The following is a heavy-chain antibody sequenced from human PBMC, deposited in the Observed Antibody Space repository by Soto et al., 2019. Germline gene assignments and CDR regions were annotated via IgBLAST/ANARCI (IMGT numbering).Heavy chain of an antibody. J-gene: IGHJ4*02. CDR3: ARGETGDFDY. V-gene: IGHV4-39*01. CDR2: IYYSGST. CDR1: GGSISSSSYY. D-gene: IGHD7-27*01. Sequence: SETLSLTCTVSGGSISSSSYYWGWIRQPPGKGLEWIGSIYYSGSTYYNQSLKSRVTISVDTSKNQFSLKLSSVTAADTAVYYCARGETGDFDYWGQGTLVTVSS.